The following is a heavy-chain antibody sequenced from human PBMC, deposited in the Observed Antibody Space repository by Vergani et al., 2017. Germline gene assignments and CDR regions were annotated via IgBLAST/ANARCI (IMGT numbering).Heavy chain of an antibody. D-gene: IGHD5-12*01. CDR2: IRGSGGST. V-gene: IGHV3-23*01. CDR1: GFTFNHYA. CDR3: AKANPRNSGYDYLYYYHAMDV. Sequence: EVQLLQSEGAVVQPGGSLRLSCVASGFTFNHYAMNWVRQAPGKGLEWVSGIRGSGGSTYYAGSVKGRFTISRDSSKNTLYLQMNSLSAGDTAVYYCAKANPRNSGYDYLYYYHAMDVWGQGTTVTVSS. J-gene: IGHJ6*02.